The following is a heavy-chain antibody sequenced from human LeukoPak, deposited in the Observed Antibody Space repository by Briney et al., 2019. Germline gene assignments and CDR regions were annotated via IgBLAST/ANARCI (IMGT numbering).Heavy chain of an antibody. Sequence: PSETLSLTCTVSGGSIGSSSYYWGWIRQPPGKGLEWIASIYYSGSTYYSPSLKSRVTISVDTSKNQFSLKLSSVTAADTAVYYCARGVAAAGQYYFDYWGQGTLVTVSS. CDR3: ARGVAAAGQYYFDY. CDR1: GGSIGSSSYY. V-gene: IGHV4-39*01. D-gene: IGHD6-13*01. CDR2: IYYSGST. J-gene: IGHJ4*02.